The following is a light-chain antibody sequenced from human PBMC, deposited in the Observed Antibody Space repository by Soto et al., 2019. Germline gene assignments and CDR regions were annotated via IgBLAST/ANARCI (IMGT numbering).Light chain of an antibody. J-gene: IGLJ1*01. Sequence: QSALTQPPSASGSPGQSVTISCTGTSSDVGGYNYVSWYQQHPGKAPKLMIYEVSKRPSGVPDRFSGSKSGNTASLTVSGLHAEDEADYYCSSYAGSNIRYVFGTGTKLTVL. V-gene: IGLV2-8*01. CDR1: SSDVGGYNY. CDR2: EVS. CDR3: SSYAGSNIRYV.